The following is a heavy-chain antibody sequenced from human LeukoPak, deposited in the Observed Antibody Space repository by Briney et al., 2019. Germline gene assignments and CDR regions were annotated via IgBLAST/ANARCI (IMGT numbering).Heavy chain of an antibody. CDR2: ISWNSGNI. V-gene: IGHV3-9*01. J-gene: IGHJ3*02. CDR1: GFAFDDYP. D-gene: IGHD6-19*01. CDR3: AKVYAIAVAGSGDDAFDI. Sequence: PGRSLRLSCAASGFAFDDYPMHWVRQVPGKGLEWVSGISWNSGNIGYADSVKGRFTISRDNAKNSLYLQMNSLRAEDTALYYCAKVYAIAVAGSGDDAFDIWGQGTMVTVSS.